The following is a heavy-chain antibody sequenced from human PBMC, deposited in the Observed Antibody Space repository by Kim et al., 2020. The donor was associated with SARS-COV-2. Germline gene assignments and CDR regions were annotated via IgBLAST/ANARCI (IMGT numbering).Heavy chain of an antibody. CDR2: ISSDGSNT. CDR3: ARAEVGIYPLYAS. V-gene: IGHV3-74*01. J-gene: IGHJ5*02. D-gene: IGHD1-26*01. CDR1: GFTFRNFW. Sequence: GGSLRLSCAASGFTFRNFWMHWVRQVPGKGLVWVSRISSDGSNTAYADSVKGRFIISRDNAENKLYLQMNSLRAEDTAVFYCARAEVGIYPLYASWGQGT.